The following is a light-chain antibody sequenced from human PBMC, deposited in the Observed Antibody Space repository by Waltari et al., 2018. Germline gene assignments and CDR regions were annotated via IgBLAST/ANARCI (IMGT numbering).Light chain of an antibody. CDR3: QQYNGYWT. J-gene: IGKJ1*01. Sequence: DIQMTQSPSTLSASVRDGVPITCRASQSISSWLAWYQQKPGTAPKLLIYKASTLESGVPSRFSGSGSGTEFTLTINSLQPDDFATYYCQQYNGYWTFGQGTKVEIK. CDR2: KAS. CDR1: QSISSW. V-gene: IGKV1-5*03.